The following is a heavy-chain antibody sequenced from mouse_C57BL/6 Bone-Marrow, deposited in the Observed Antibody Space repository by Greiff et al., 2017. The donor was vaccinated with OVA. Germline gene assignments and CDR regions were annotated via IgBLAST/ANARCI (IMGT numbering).Heavy chain of an antibody. Sequence: QVQLKQPGAELVKPGASVKLSCKASGYTFTSYWMHWVKQRPGRGLEWIGRIDPNSGGTTYNEKFKSKATLTVDKPSSTAYMQLSSLTSEDSAVYYCGRRMLPSKGWYFDVWGTGTSVTVSS. V-gene: IGHV1-72*01. CDR2: IDPNSGGT. J-gene: IGHJ1*03. CDR3: GRRMLPSKGWYFDV. CDR1: GYTFTSYW. D-gene: IGHD1-1*01.